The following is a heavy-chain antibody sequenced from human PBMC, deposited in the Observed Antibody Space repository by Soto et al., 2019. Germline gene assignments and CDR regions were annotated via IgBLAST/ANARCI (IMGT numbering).Heavy chain of an antibody. Sequence: LRLSCAASGFTFSSYKMNWVRQAPGKGLEWVASVGTTSTYTYYADSLKGRLMISRDNAKNSVYLQINSLRAEDTAVYYCARDQVGMDVWGQGTPVTVSS. J-gene: IGHJ6*02. V-gene: IGHV3-21*01. CDR2: VGTTSTYT. CDR3: ARDQVGMDV. CDR1: GFTFSSYK.